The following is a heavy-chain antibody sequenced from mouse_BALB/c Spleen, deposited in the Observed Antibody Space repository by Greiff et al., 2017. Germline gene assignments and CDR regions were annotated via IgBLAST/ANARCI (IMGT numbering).Heavy chain of an antibody. Sequence: QVQLKQSGAELAKPGASVKMSCKASGYTFTSYWMHWVKQRPGQGLEWIGYINPCTGYTEYNQKFKDKATLTADKSSSTAYMQLSSLTSEDSAVYYCARSTMITAWFAYWGQGTLVTVSA. D-gene: IGHD2-4*01. CDR3: ARSTMITAWFAY. J-gene: IGHJ3*01. CDR1: GYTFTSYW. CDR2: INPCTGYT. V-gene: IGHV1-7*01.